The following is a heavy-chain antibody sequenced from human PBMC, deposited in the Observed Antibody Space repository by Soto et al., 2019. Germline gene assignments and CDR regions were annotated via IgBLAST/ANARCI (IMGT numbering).Heavy chain of an antibody. CDR2: IYYSGST. V-gene: IGHV4-31*03. CDR1: GGSISSVGYY. J-gene: IGHJ4*02. CDR3: ARAGILTGYSENFDY. D-gene: IGHD3-9*01. Sequence: SQTLSLTCTVSGGSISSVGYYWSWIRQHPGKGLEWIGYIYYSGSTYYNPSLKSRVTISVDTSKNQFSLKLSSVTAADTAVYYCARAGILTGYSENFDYWGQGTLVTVSS.